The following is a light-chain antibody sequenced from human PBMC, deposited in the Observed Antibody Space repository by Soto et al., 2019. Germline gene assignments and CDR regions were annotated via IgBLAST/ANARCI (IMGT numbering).Light chain of an antibody. Sequence: QSALTQPASVSGSPGQSITISCTGTSSDVGGYNYVSWYQQRLGKAPKLMIYDVSDRPSGVSSRFSGSKSGNTASLSISGLQAEDEADYYCNSYTSTNTLHVLFGGGTKLTVL. V-gene: IGLV2-14*01. CDR1: SSDVGGYNY. CDR2: DVS. CDR3: NSYTSTNTLHVL. J-gene: IGLJ2*01.